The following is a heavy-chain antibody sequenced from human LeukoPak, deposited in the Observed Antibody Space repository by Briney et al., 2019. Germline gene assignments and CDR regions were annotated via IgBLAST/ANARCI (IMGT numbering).Heavy chain of an antibody. Sequence: SETLSLTCTVSGGSISSYYWDWIRQPPGKGLEWIGSIYYSGSTYYNPSLKSRVTISVDSSKNQFSLKLSSVTAADTAVYYCAREDTDRSGYHSRFDPWGQGTLVTVSS. D-gene: IGHD3-22*01. CDR3: AREDTDRSGYHSRFDP. V-gene: IGHV4-39*07. CDR1: GGSISSYY. CDR2: IYYSGST. J-gene: IGHJ5*02.